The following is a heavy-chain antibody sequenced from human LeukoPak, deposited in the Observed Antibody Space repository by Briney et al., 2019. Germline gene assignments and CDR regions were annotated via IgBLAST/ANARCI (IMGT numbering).Heavy chain of an antibody. CDR1: GGSFSGYY. Sequence: SETLSLTCAVYGGSFSGYYWSWIRQPPGKGLEWIGEINHSGSTNYNPSLKSRVTISVDTSKNQFSLKLSSVTAADTAVYYCARESRIAAAGTLWDLLDYWGQGTLVTVSS. V-gene: IGHV4-34*01. J-gene: IGHJ4*02. D-gene: IGHD6-13*01. CDR3: ARESRIAAAGTLWDLLDY. CDR2: INHSGST.